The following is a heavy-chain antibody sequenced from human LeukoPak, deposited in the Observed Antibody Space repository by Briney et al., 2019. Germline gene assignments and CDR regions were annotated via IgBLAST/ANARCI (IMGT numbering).Heavy chain of an antibody. V-gene: IGHV3-66*01. Sequence: PGGSLRLSCAASGFTVSSNYMSWVRQAPGKGLEWVSVIYSGGSTYYADSVKGRFTISRDNSKNTLYLQMNSLRAEDTAVYYCARDRRGYSYGYIYWGQGTLVTVSS. D-gene: IGHD5-18*01. J-gene: IGHJ4*02. CDR2: IYSGGST. CDR1: GFTVSSNY. CDR3: ARDRRGYSYGYIY.